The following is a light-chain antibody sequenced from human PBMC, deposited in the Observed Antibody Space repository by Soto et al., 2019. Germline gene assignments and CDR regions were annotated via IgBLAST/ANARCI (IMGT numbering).Light chain of an antibody. Sequence: DIQMTQSPSALSASVGDRVTITCGASQSIKTWLAWYQRKPGRAPNLLIYDASSLQSGVPSRFSGSGSGTDFTLTISSLQPEDFATYYCQQSYKTPLTFGGGTKVDIK. J-gene: IGKJ4*01. V-gene: IGKV1-39*01. CDR1: QSIKTW. CDR2: DAS. CDR3: QQSYKTPLT.